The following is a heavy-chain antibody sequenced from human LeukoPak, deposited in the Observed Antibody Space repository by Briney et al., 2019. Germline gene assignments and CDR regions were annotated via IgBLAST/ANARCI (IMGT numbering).Heavy chain of an antibody. V-gene: IGHV1-2*06. D-gene: IGHD3-10*01. J-gene: IGHJ1*01. Sequence: ASVKVSCKPSGCRFTDFYIHWVRQAPGQGLEYMGRINTHNGGTVYVKKFQGRLSMTTDTSIGAAYMELQSLRSDDTAVYYCARDHDYEGLKGNYWGRGTMVTVTS. CDR1: GCRFTDFY. CDR2: INTHNGGT. CDR3: ARDHDYEGLKGNY.